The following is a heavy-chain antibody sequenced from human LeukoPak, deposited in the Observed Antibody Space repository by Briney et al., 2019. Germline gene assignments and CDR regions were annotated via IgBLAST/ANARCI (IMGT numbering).Heavy chain of an antibody. V-gene: IGHV7-4-1*02. CDR1: GYTFTSYA. CDR2: INTNTGNP. J-gene: IGHJ5*02. CDR3: ASAAVAGLGDWFDP. Sequence: ASVKVSCKASGYTFTSYAMNWVRQAPGQGLEWMGWINTNTGNPTYAQGFTGRFVFSLDTSVSTAYLQISSLKAEDTAVYYCASAAVAGLGDWFDPWGQGTLVTVSS. D-gene: IGHD6-19*01.